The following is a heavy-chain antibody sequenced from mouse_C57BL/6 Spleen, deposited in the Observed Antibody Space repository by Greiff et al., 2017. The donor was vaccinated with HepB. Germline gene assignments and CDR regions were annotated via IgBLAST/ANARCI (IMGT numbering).Heavy chain of an antibody. J-gene: IGHJ1*03. CDR1: GYTFTSYW. CDR3: ARSGDYGSSSYWYFDV. V-gene: IGHV1-55*01. D-gene: IGHD1-1*01. Sequence: QVQLQQPGAELVKPGASVKMSCKASGYTFTSYWITWVKQRPGQGLEWIGDIYPGSGSTNYNEKFKSKATLTVDTSSSTAYMQLSSLTSEDSAVYYCARSGDYGSSSYWYFDVWGTGTPVTVSS. CDR2: IYPGSGST.